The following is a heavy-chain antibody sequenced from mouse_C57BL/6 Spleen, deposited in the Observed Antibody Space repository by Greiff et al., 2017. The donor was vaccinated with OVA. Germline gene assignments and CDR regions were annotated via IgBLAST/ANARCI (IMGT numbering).Heavy chain of an antibody. D-gene: IGHD1-1*01. Sequence: EVKLMESGPELVKPGASVKMSCKASGYTFTDYNMHWVKQSHGKSLEWIGYINPNNGGTSYNQKFKGKATLTVNKSSSTAYMALRSLTSEDSAVYYCARSPYYGRDYWGQGTTLTVSS. CDR1: GYTFTDYN. CDR3: ARSPYYGRDY. J-gene: IGHJ2*01. V-gene: IGHV1-22*01. CDR2: INPNNGGT.